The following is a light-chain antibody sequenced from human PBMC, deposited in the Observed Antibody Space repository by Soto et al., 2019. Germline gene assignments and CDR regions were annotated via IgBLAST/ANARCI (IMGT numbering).Light chain of an antibody. Sequence: EVVLGQSPATLSVSPGDRATLSCRASQYIGSAVAWYHQRSGQAPRLLIFDASIRVPTTPARFSGSVSGSEFTLTTSRLESEDFAEYFCQEYGDRPRTFGQGTKVDI. CDR3: QEYGDRPRT. V-gene: IGKV3-15*01. CDR2: DAS. J-gene: IGKJ1*01. CDR1: QYIGSA.